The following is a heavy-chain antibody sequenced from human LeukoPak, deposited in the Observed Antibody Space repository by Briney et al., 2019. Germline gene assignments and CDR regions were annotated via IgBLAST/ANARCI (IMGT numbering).Heavy chain of an antibody. D-gene: IGHD6-13*01. CDR3: ARGGASSQPFDY. CDR1: GGSFSSHY. Sequence: SETLSLTCTVPGGSFSSHYWSWIRQPPGMGLEWIGFINYGGDINYNPSLKSRVTISVDTSKSQFSLRLRFLTAADTAVYYCARGGASSQPFDYWGQGTLVTVSS. J-gene: IGHJ4*02. V-gene: IGHV4-59*11. CDR2: INYGGDI.